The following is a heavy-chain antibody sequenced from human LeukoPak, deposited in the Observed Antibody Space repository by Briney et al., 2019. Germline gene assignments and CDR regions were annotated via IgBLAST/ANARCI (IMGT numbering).Heavy chain of an antibody. CDR1: GFTVSSNY. CDR3: ASGWFGELTLGY. D-gene: IGHD3-10*01. CDR2: IYSGGST. Sequence: PGGSLRLSCAASGFTVSSNYMSSVRQAPGKGLEWVSVIYSGGSTYYADSVKGRFTISRDNSKNTLYLQMNSLRAEDTAVYYCASGWFGELTLGYWGQGTLVTVSS. J-gene: IGHJ4*02. V-gene: IGHV3-66*01.